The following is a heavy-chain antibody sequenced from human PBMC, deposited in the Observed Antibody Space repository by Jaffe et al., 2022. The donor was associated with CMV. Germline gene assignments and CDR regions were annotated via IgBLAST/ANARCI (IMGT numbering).Heavy chain of an antibody. CDR2: IWYDGSNK. V-gene: IGHV3-33*01. J-gene: IGHJ4*02. D-gene: IGHD3-16*01. Sequence: QVQLVESGGGVVQPGRSLRLSCAASGFTFSSYGMHWVRQAPGKGLEWVAVIWYDGSNKYYADSVKGRFTISRDNSKNTLYLQMNSLRAEDTAVYYCARDYGFGFGDYWGQGTLVTVSS. CDR3: ARDYGFGFGDY. CDR1: GFTFSSYG.